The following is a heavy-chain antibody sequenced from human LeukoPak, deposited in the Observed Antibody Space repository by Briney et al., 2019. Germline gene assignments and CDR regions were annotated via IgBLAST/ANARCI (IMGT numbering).Heavy chain of an antibody. CDR1: GYTFTGYN. CDR2: INPNGGGT. Sequence: ASVKVSCKASGYTFTGYNIHWVRQAPGQGLEWMGWINPNGGGTNYAQKFQGRVTTTRDTSISTAYMELSGLSSDDMAVYYCATSVAGINWFDPWGQGTLVTVSS. J-gene: IGHJ5*01. CDR3: ATSVAGINWFDP. V-gene: IGHV1-2*02. D-gene: IGHD6-19*01.